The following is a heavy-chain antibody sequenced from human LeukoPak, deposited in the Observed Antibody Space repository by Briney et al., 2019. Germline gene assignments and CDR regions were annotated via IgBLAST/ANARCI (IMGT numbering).Heavy chain of an antibody. CDR3: ALIVATMGNFDY. Sequence: GGSLRLSCAASGFTFSSYAMSWVRQAPGNGLEWVSAISGSGGSTYYADSVKGRFTISRDNSKNTLYLQMNSLRAEDTAVYYCALIVATMGNFDYWGHGTLVTVSS. D-gene: IGHD5-12*01. CDR1: GFTFSSYA. J-gene: IGHJ4*01. V-gene: IGHV3-23*01. CDR2: ISGSGGST.